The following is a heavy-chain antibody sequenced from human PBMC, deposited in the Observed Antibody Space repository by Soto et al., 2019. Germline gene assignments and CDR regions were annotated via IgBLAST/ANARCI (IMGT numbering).Heavy chain of an antibody. Sequence: GGSLRLSCAASGFTFSSYGMHWVSQAPGKGLEWVAVISYDGSNKYYADSVKGRFTISRDNSKNTLYLQMNSLRAEDTAVYYCATTREGYDSSGYFFGAFDVWGQGTMVTVSS. CDR1: GFTFSSYG. J-gene: IGHJ3*01. V-gene: IGHV3-30*03. CDR3: ATTREGYDSSGYFFGAFDV. D-gene: IGHD3-22*01. CDR2: ISYDGSNK.